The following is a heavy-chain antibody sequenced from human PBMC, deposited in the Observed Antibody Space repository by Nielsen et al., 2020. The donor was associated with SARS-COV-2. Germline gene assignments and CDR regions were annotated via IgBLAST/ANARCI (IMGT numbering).Heavy chain of an antibody. Sequence: GESLKISCAASGFTFSSYGMHWVRQAPGKGLEWVAVISYDGSNKYYADSVKGRFTISRDNSKNTLYLQMNSLRAEDTAVYYCAKGRLTGYAPYEYWGQGILVTVSS. V-gene: IGHV3-30*18. CDR3: AKGRLTGYAPYEY. D-gene: IGHD3-9*01. CDR1: GFTFSSYG. CDR2: ISYDGSNK. J-gene: IGHJ4*02.